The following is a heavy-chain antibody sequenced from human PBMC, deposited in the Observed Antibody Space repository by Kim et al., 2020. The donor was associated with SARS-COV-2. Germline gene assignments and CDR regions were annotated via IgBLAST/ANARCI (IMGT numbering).Heavy chain of an antibody. CDR1: GFTFSSYS. CDR2: ISSSSSYI. D-gene: IGHD1-26*01. CDR3: ARAQTSGTLYYYYGMDV. V-gene: IGHV3-21*01. J-gene: IGHJ6*02. Sequence: GGSLRLSCAASGFTFSSYSMNWVRQAPGKGLEWVSSISSSSSYIYYADSVKGRFTISRDNAKNSLYLQMNSLRAEDTAVYYCARAQTSGTLYYYYGMDVWGQGTTVTVSS.